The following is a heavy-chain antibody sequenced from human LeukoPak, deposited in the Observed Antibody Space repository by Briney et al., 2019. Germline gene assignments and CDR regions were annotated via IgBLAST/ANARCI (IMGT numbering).Heavy chain of an antibody. J-gene: IGHJ4*02. CDR1: GGTFSSYA. D-gene: IGHD6-19*01. V-gene: IGHV1-69*13. CDR2: IIPIFGTA. CDR3: ARDERSGWLARSVWYFDY. Sequence: SVKVSCKASGGTFSSYAISWVRQAPGQGLEWMGGIIPIFGTANYAQKFQGRVTITADESTSTAYMELRSLRPDDTAVYYCARDERSGWLARSVWYFDYWGQGTLVSVSS.